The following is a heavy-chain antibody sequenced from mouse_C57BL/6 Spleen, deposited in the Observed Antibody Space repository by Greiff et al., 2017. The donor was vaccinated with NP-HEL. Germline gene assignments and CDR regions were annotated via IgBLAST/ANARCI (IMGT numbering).Heavy chain of an antibody. V-gene: IGHV1-63*01. Sequence: QVQLKQPGAELVRPGTSVKMSCKASGYTFTNYWIGWAKQRPGHGLEWIGDINPGGGYTNYNEKFKGKATLTADKSSSTAYMQFSSLTSEDSAIYYCARGGNYFDYWGQGTTLTVSS. J-gene: IGHJ2*01. CDR2: INPGGGYT. CDR3: ARGGNYFDY. CDR1: GYTFTNYW.